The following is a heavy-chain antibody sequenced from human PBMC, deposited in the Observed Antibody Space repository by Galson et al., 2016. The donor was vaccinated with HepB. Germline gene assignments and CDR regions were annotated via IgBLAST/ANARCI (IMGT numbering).Heavy chain of an antibody. CDR1: GYTFANYD. CDR3: ARVVKNTGGWYDRLDS. D-gene: IGHD6-19*01. V-gene: IGHV1-8*01. J-gene: IGHJ4*02. Sequence: SVKVSCKASGYTFANYDINWVRQAPGQGLQWMGWMSPHTGNTDYAQNFPGRVTMTRNTSPSPAYLELSSLTSEDTAVYYCARVVKNTGGWYDRLDSWGQGTLVTVSS. CDR2: MSPHTGNT.